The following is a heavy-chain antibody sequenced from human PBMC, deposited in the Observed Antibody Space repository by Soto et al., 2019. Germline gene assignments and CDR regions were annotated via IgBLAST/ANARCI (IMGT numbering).Heavy chain of an antibody. D-gene: IGHD3-22*01. CDR2: IIPIFGTA. CDR1: GGTFSSYA. Sequence: SVKVSCKASGGTFSSYAITWVRQAPGQGLERMGGIIPIFGTANYAQKFQGRVTITADESTSTAYMELSSLRSEDTAMYYCARGQHHYDSSGYLDYWGQGTLVTVSS. J-gene: IGHJ4*02. V-gene: IGHV1-69*13. CDR3: ARGQHHYDSSGYLDY.